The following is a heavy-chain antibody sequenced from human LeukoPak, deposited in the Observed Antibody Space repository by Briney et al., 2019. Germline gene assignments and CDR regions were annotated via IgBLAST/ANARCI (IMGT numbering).Heavy chain of an antibody. J-gene: IGHJ6*03. Sequence: ASVTVSYKASGYTFTSYYMHWVRQAPGQGLAWMGMINPSGGSTSYAQKFQGRVTVTRDASTSTVYMELSSLRSEDTAVYYCAREVAGGSFWYAHSYYYMDVWGKGTTVTISS. CDR2: INPSGGST. CDR1: GYTFTSYY. D-gene: IGHD6-19*01. V-gene: IGHV1-46*01. CDR3: AREVAGGSFWYAHSYYYMDV.